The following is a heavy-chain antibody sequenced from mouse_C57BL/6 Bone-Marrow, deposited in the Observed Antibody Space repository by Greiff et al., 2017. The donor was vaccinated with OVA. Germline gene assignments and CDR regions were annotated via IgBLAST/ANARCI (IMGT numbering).Heavy chain of an antibody. CDR1: GFTFTDYY. V-gene: IGHV7-3*01. Sequence: EVQRVESGGGLVQPGGSLSLSCAASGFTFTDYYMSWVRQPPGKALEWLGFIRNKANGSTTEYSASVKGRLTISRDNSQSILYIQMNALGAEDSATYYCARYGRAWFAYWGQGTLVTVSA. CDR3: ARYGRAWFAY. CDR2: IRNKANGSTT. J-gene: IGHJ3*01.